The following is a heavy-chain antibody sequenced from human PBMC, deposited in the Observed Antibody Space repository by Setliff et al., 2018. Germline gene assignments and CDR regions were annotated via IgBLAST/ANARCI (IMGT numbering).Heavy chain of an antibody. J-gene: IGHJ6*02. V-gene: IGHV3-23*01. CDR2: ISGSAQTT. D-gene: IGHD3-10*01. CDR3: ARDDLNPSLLWFGEFSGSYYYYYGMDV. CDR1: GFTFSSYA. Sequence: GGSLRLSCAASGFTFSSYAITWVRQAPGKGLEWVSMISGSAQTTYYADSVKGRFTISRDNSKNTVYLEMNSLRAEDTAVYYCARDDLNPSLLWFGEFSGSYYYYYGMDVWGQGTTVTVSS.